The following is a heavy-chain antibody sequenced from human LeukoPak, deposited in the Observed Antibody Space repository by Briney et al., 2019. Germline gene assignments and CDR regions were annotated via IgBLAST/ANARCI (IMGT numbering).Heavy chain of an antibody. J-gene: IGHJ4*02. CDR1: GGSFSGYY. CDR2: INHSGST. Sequence: SETLSLTCAVYGGSFSGYYWSWIRQPPGKGLEWIGEINHSGSTNYNPSLKSRVTISVDTSKNQFSLKLSSVTAADTAVYYCARRGLELRAGPDYWGQGTLVTVSS. D-gene: IGHD1-7*01. CDR3: ARRGLELRAGPDY. V-gene: IGHV4-34*01.